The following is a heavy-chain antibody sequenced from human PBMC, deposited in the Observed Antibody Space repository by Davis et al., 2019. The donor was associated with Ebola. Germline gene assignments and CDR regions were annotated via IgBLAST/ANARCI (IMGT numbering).Heavy chain of an antibody. Sequence: SGPTLVKPTQALTLICTFSGFSLSPTGVAVGWIRPPPGKALEWIAVIYWDDDKRYSPSLKSRLTITKDTSKNQVLLTMTNTDPVDTGTYYCAQRTLPASFDYWGQGILVSVSS. D-gene: IGHD2-2*01. CDR1: GFSLSPTGVA. CDR3: AQRTLPASFDY. J-gene: IGHJ4*02. V-gene: IGHV2-5*02. CDR2: IYWDDDK.